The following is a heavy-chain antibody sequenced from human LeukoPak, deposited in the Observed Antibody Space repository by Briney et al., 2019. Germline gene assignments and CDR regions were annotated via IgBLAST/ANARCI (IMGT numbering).Heavy chain of an antibody. CDR3: AKGRITIFGVVTQPLYYFDY. Sequence: GGSLRLSCAASGFTFSSYAMSWVRQAPGKGLEWVSAISGSGGSTYYADSVKGRFTISRDNSKNTLYLQMNSLRAEDTAVYYCAKGRITIFGVVTQPLYYFDYWGQGTLVTVSS. D-gene: IGHD3-3*01. CDR2: ISGSGGST. V-gene: IGHV3-23*01. CDR1: GFTFSSYA. J-gene: IGHJ4*02.